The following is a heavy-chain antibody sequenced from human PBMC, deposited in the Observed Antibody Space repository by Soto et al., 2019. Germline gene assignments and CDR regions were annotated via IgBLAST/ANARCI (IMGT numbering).Heavy chain of an antibody. J-gene: IGHJ4*02. V-gene: IGHV4-59*01. CDR2: IYYSGST. CDR3: ARRWGPTFDY. D-gene: IGHD1-26*01. Sequence: QVHLRESGPGLVKPSETLSLTCTVSGGSIRSYYWSWIRQPPGKGLEWIGYIYYSGSTNYNPSLKSLVTISVDTSKNQFSLKLSSVTAADTAVYYCARRWGPTFDYWGQGTLVTVSS. CDR1: GGSIRSYY.